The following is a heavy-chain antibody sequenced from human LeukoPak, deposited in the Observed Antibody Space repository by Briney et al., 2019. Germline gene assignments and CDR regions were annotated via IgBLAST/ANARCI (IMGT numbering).Heavy chain of an antibody. V-gene: IGHV4-4*07. Sequence: NPSETLSLTRTVSGGSFTTHYWNWFRQPAGKGLEWIGRIYSGGSTNYKSSLKSRVIMSIDTSKRQLSLKLSSVTAADTAIYYCARDIGLDYSSSSFASDIWGPGTLVIVSS. CDR3: ARDIGLDYSSSSFASDI. D-gene: IGHD6-6*01. CDR2: IYSGGST. CDR1: GGSFTTHY. J-gene: IGHJ3*02.